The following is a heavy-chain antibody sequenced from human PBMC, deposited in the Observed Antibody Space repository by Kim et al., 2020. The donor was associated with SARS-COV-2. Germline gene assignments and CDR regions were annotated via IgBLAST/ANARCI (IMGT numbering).Heavy chain of an antibody. CDR3: TRVLWVGELLSGPFDY. J-gene: IGHJ4*02. V-gene: IGHV3-49*04. CDR2: IRSKAYGGTT. CDR1: GFTFGDYA. Sequence: GGSLRLSCTASGFTFGDYAMSWVRQAPGKGLEWVGFIRSKAYGGTTEYAASVKGRFTISRDDSKSIGYLQMNSLKTEDTAVYYCTRVLWVGELLSGPFDYWRQGTLVTVSS. D-gene: IGHD3-10*01.